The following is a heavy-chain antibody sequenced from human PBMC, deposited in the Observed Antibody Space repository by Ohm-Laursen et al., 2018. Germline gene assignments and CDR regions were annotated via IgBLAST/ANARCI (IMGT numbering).Heavy chain of an antibody. V-gene: IGHV4-59*08. CDR1: GGSISSYY. CDR3: ARHESYGHFDY. CDR2: IYYSGST. D-gene: IGHD3-10*01. Sequence: TLSLTCTVSGGSISSYYWSWIRQPPGKGLEWIAFIYYSGSTNYNPSLKSRVTISVDTSKNQFSLKLSSVTAADTAVHYCARHESYGHFDYWGQGTLVTVSS. J-gene: IGHJ4*02.